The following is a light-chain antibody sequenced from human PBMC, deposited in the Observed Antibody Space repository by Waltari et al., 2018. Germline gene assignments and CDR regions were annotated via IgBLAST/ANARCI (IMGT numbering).Light chain of an antibody. CDR2: WAS. V-gene: IGKV4-1*01. J-gene: IGKJ2*01. CDR3: HQYYTTPYT. CDR1: QSILYSSNHKNY. Sequence: DIVMTQSPDSLAVSLGERATFNCKSSQSILYSSNHKNYLAWYQQKPGQPPKLLIYWASTRDSGVPDRFSGSGSGTDFTLTISSLQAEDVAVYYCHQYYTTPYTFGQGTKLEIK.